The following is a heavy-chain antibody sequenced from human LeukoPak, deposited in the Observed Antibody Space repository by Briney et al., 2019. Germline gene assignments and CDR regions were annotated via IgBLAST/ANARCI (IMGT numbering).Heavy chain of an antibody. J-gene: IGHJ4*02. CDR1: GGTFSSYT. CDR2: IIPILGTA. D-gene: IGHD3-22*01. CDR3: ARNYYDSSGYYSPFDY. V-gene: IGHV1-69*08. Sequence: GASVKVSCKASGGTFSSYTISWVRQAPGQGLEWMGRIIPILGTANYAQKFQGRVTITADKSTSTAYMELSSLRSEDTAVYYCARNYYDSSGYYSPFDYWGQGTLVTVSS.